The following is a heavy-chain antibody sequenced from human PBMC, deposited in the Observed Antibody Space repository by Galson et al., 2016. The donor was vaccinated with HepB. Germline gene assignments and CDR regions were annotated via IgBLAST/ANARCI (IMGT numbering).Heavy chain of an antibody. CDR1: GFTFSSYA. CDR2: ISATGGTT. J-gene: IGHJ3*01. Sequence: SLRLSCAASGFTFSSYAMTWVRQAPGKGLQWVSAISATGGTTYYGESVKGRFTISRDNAKNSLYLQMHSLRPEDTAVYYCARDLSPSYADNWYDALDLWGQGTLVTVSS. CDR3: ARDLSPSYADNWYDALDL. V-gene: IGHV3-23*01. D-gene: IGHD5-24*01.